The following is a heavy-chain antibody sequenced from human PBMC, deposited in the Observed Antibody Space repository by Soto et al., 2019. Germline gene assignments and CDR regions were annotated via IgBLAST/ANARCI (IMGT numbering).Heavy chain of an antibody. CDR2: IYYSGST. CDR1: GGSISSYY. D-gene: IGHD5-12*01. Sequence: QVQLQESGPGLVKPSETLSLTCTVSGGSISSYYWSWIRQPPGKGLEWIGYIYYSGSTNYNPSLKSRVTISVDTSKNQFSLKLSSVTAADTAVYYCAREGYGWFDPWGQGTLVTVSS. CDR3: AREGYGWFDP. J-gene: IGHJ5*02. V-gene: IGHV4-59*01.